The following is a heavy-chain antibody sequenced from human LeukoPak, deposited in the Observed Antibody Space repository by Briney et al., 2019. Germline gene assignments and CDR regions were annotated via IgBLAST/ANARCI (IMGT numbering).Heavy chain of an antibody. D-gene: IGHD6-19*01. CDR2: ISGSGGST. CDR3: ARSGLGYSSGWSKSPFDY. J-gene: IGHJ4*02. Sequence: PGGSLRLSCAASGFTFSSYAMSWVRQAPGKGLEWVSAISGSGGSTYYADSVKGRFTISRDNSRNTLYLQMNSLRAEDTAVYYCARSGLGYSSGWSKSPFDYWGQGTLVTVSS. CDR1: GFTFSSYA. V-gene: IGHV3-23*01.